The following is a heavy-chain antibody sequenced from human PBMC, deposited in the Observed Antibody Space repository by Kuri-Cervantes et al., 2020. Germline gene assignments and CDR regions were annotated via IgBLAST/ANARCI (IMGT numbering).Heavy chain of an antibody. J-gene: IGHJ3*02. CDR1: GGTFSSYA. CDR2: TIPIFGTA. V-gene: IGHV1-69*13. CDR3: ARVTAVAGNLGDKNAFDI. D-gene: IGHD6-19*01. Sequence: SVKVSCKASGGTFSSYAISWVRQAPGQGLEWMGGTIPIFGTANYAQKFQGRVTITADESTSTAYMELSSLRSEDTAVYYCARVTAVAGNLGDKNAFDIWGQGTMVTVSS.